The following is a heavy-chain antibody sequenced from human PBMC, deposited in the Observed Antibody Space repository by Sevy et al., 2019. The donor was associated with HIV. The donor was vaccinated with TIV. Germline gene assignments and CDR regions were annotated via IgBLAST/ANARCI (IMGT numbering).Heavy chain of an antibody. CDR1: GFTFRSYA. V-gene: IGHV3-30-3*01. CDR2: ISFDATNK. D-gene: IGHD1-1*01. J-gene: IGHJ1*01. Sequence: GGSLRLSCAASGFTFRSYAMSWVRQAPGKGLEWVATISFDATNKHYPDSVKGRFTISRDNFQNSLFLQMDSLRPEDTAVYYCALERLSSDVAEYFQNWGQGTLVTVSS. CDR3: ALERLSSDVAEYFQN.